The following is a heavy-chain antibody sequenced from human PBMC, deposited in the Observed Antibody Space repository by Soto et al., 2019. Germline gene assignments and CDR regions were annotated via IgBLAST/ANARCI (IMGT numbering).Heavy chain of an antibody. CDR2: ISGSGGST. V-gene: IGHV3-23*01. CDR1: AFTFSSYA. D-gene: IGHD5-12*01. Sequence: PGGSLRLSCAASAFTFSSYAMSWVRQAPGKGLEWVSAISGSGGSTYYADSVKGRFTISRDNSKNTLYLQMNSLRAEDTAVYYCARDKGYSGYEGAFDIWGQGTMVTVSS. J-gene: IGHJ3*02. CDR3: ARDKGYSGYEGAFDI.